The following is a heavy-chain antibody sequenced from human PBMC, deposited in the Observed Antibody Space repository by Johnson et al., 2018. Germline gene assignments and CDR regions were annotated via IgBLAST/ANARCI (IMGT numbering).Heavy chain of an antibody. D-gene: IGHD1-14*01. CDR2: INHSGST. Sequence: QVQLQQWGAGLLKPSETXSLTCAVYGGSFSGYYWSWIRQPPGKGLEWIGEINHSGSTNYNPSPKSLDTISVDTSKNQFSLKLSSVTAAETAVYYCARGPHGYYYYMDVWGKGTTVTVSS. CDR3: ARGPHGYYYYMDV. V-gene: IGHV4-34*01. J-gene: IGHJ6*03. CDR1: GGSFSGYY.